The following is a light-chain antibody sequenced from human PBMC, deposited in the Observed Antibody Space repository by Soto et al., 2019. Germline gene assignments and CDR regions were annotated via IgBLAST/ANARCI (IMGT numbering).Light chain of an antibody. CDR3: QPRGSLPGT. V-gene: IGKV3-20*01. Sequence: ETVLTQSPGTLSLSPGERATLSCRASQTVNGNYLGWYQQKPGQAPRLLIYGTSSRATGIPDRFSGSGSGTDFTHTISRMEPEDFAVDHCQPRGSLPGTFGQGTRVDIK. J-gene: IGKJ1*01. CDR1: QTVNGNY. CDR2: GTS.